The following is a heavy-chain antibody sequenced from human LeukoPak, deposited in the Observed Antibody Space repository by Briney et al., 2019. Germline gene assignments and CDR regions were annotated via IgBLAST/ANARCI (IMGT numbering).Heavy chain of an antibody. J-gene: IGHJ6*04. CDR1: GFTFSSYE. Sequence: GGSLRLSCAASGFTFSSYEMNWVCQAPAQGLEWVSYVSSIGSTIYYADSAMGRFTISRDNAKNSLFLQMNSFRAEATAVYYFAELGITMSGGVWGKGTTVTISS. CDR3: AELGITMSGGV. CDR2: VSSIGSTI. V-gene: IGHV3-48*03. D-gene: IGHD3-10*02.